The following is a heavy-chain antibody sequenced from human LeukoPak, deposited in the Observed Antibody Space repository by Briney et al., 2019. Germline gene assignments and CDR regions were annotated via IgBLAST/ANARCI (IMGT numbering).Heavy chain of an antibody. CDR2: IYSGGST. CDR3: ARDTTGESPKNAFDI. Sequence: GGSLRLSCAASGFTVSSNYMSWVRQAPGKGLEWVSVIYSGGSTYYADSVKGRFAISRDNFKNTLYLQMNSLRAEDTAVYYCARDTTGESPKNAFDIWGQGTMVTVSS. J-gene: IGHJ3*02. CDR1: GFTVSSNY. V-gene: IGHV3-53*01. D-gene: IGHD1-1*01.